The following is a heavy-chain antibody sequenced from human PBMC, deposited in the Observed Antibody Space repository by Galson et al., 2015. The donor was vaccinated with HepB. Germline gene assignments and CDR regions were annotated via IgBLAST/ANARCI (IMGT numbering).Heavy chain of an antibody. V-gene: IGHV3-74*01. Sequence: SLRLSCAASGFTFSDYWMHWVRQVPGKGLVWVSRINFDGINTAYADSVKGRFTISRDNAKNTLYLQMNSLKAADTAVYHCARDSGHGMDVWGQGTTVTVSS. CDR3: ARDSGHGMDV. CDR2: INFDGINT. J-gene: IGHJ6*02. CDR1: GFTFSDYW. D-gene: IGHD3-10*01.